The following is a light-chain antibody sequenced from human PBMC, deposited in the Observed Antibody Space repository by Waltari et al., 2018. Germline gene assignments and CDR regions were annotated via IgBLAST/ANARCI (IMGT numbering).Light chain of an antibody. V-gene: IGLV2-8*01. Sequence: QSALTQPPSASGSPGQSVTISCPGTSSDLGYSDYVSWYQQHPGEAPKLLIYEVSERPSGVPDRFSGSKSGTTASLTVSGLQSEDEAHYYCSSYADSNPVVFGGGTKLTVL. CDR1: SSDLGYSDY. CDR3: SSYADSNPVV. J-gene: IGLJ2*01. CDR2: EVS.